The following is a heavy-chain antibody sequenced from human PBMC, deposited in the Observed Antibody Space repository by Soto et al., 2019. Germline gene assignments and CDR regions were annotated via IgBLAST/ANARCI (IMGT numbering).Heavy chain of an antibody. J-gene: IGHJ4*02. CDR2: IYYSGST. CDR1: GGSISSYY. V-gene: IGHV4-59*08. Sequence: SETLSLTCTVSGGSISSYYWSWIRQPPGKGLEWIGYIYYSGSTNYNPSLKSRVTISVGRSKNQFSLKLSSVTAADTAVYYCARHFSVDYFDYWGQGTLVTVSS. CDR3: ARHFSVDYFDY.